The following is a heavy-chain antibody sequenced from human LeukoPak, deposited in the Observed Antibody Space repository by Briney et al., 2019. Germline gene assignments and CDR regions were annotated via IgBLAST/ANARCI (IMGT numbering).Heavy chain of an antibody. Sequence: PSETLSLTCTVSDGSISSGSYYWTWIRQPAGKGLEWIGRIYTRGRTTYNPSLKSRVTISIDTSKNQFSLKLSSVTAADTAVYYCARGVSGSAFDIWGQGTMVTVSS. CDR2: IYTRGRT. D-gene: IGHD1-26*01. CDR3: ARGVSGSAFDI. CDR1: DGSISSGSYY. V-gene: IGHV4-61*02. J-gene: IGHJ3*02.